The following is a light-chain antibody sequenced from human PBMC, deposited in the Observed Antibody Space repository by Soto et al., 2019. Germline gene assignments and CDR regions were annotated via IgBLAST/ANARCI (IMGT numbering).Light chain of an antibody. CDR2: KSS. J-gene: IGKJ1*01. V-gene: IGKV1-5*03. CDR3: QQFNTSPWT. Sequence: EIQLTQSPSTLSASQGNRVTNSCRASHSDSIWLAWYQQKPGRAPKLLIYKSSILESGVPARFSGSGSGTEFTLTISSLQPDDFATYYCQQFNTSPWTFGQGTKVDIK. CDR1: HSDSIW.